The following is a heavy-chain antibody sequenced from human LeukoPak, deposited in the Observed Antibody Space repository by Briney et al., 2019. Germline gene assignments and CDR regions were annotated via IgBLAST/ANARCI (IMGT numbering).Heavy chain of an antibody. CDR2: ISSSSSTI. D-gene: IGHD2-15*01. Sequence: GGSLRLSCAASGFTFSSYSMNWVRQAPGKGLEWVSYISSSSSTIYYADSVKGRFTISRDNAKNSLYLQMNSLRAEDTAVYYCARREVAAEISFGFDYWGQGTLVTVSS. J-gene: IGHJ4*02. CDR3: ARREVAAEISFGFDY. V-gene: IGHV3-48*04. CDR1: GFTFSSYS.